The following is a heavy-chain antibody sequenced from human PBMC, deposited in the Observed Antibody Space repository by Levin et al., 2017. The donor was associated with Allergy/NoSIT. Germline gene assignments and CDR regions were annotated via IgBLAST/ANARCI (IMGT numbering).Heavy chain of an antibody. CDR3: TTNCGGDCYPDY. V-gene: IGHV3-15*01. D-gene: IGHD2-21*02. J-gene: IGHJ4*02. CDR1: GFTFSNAW. CDR2: IKSKTDGGTT. Sequence: GGSLRLSCAASGFTFSNAWMSWVRQAPGKGLEWVGRIKSKTDGGTTDYAAPVKGRFTISRDDSKNTLYLQMNSLKTEDTAVYYCTTNCGGDCYPDYWGQGTLVTVSS.